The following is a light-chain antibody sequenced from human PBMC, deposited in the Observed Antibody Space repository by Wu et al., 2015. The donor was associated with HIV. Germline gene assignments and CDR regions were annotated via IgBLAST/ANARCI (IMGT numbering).Light chain of an antibody. V-gene: IGKV3-11*01. J-gene: IGKJ4*01. CDR2: DAS. Sequence: IVLTQSPATLSLSPGERATLSCRTSQSISSYLAWYQQKPGQAPRLLIYDASNRATGIPARFSGSESGTDLTLTISSLEPEDFAVYYCQQRTNWPPGLTFGGGTKVEI. CDR3: QQRTNWPPGLT. CDR1: QSISSY.